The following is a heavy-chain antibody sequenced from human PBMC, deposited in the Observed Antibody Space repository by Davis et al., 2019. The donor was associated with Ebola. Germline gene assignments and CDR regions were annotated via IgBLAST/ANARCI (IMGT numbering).Heavy chain of an antibody. J-gene: IGHJ3*02. Sequence: AASVKVSCKVSGHALTEISIHWVRQVPGRGLEWMGGFDPKDVVRIYAQKFQGRVTVTRDTSTTTVYMDLSSLRSEDTALYYCTTPGGQDSGYDVFDIWGQGTMVTVSS. CDR2: FDPKDVVR. CDR3: TTPGGQDSGYDVFDI. V-gene: IGHV1-24*01. CDR1: GHALTEIS. D-gene: IGHD5-12*01.